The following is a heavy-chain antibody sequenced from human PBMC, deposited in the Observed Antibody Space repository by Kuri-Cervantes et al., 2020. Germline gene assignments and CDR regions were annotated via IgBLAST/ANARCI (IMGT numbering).Heavy chain of an antibody. CDR2: INHSGST. D-gene: IGHD3-10*01. J-gene: IGHJ6*02. V-gene: IGHV4-34*01. Sequence: SQTLSLTCAVYGGSFSGYYWSWIRQPPGKGLEWIGEINHSGSTNYSPSLKSRVTISVDTSKNQFSLKLSSVTAADTAVYYCARGSRYYGSGILGGMDVWGQGTTVTVSS. CDR3: ARGSRYYGSGILGGMDV. CDR1: GGSFSGYY.